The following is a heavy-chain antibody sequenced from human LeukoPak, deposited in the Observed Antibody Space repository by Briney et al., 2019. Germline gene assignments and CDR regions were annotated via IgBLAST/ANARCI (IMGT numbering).Heavy chain of an antibody. V-gene: IGHV4-34*01. CDR2: INHSGST. CDR3: VRAKGDY. CDR1: GGSFSGYY. Sequence: PSETLSLTCAAYGGSFSGYYWSWIRQPPGKGLEWIGEINHSGSTNYNPSLASRVTISVDTSKNQFSLKVTSVTAADTAVYYCVRAKGDYWGQGTLVIVSS. J-gene: IGHJ4*02.